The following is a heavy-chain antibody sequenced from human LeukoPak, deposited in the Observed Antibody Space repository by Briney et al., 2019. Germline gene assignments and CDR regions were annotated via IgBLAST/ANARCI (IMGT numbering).Heavy chain of an antibody. CDR2: VNHSGGT. CDR3: ARSGTYLYSSTHDS. J-gene: IGHJ4*02. D-gene: IGHD6-19*01. Sequence: SETLSLTCAVYGGSFGNYYWGWIRQPPGKGLEWIGEVNHSGGTTYNPSLTTRVTILLDTSKNQFSLKLNSLTAADTAVYYCARSGTYLYSSTHDSWGQGTLITVSS. CDR1: GGSFGNYY. V-gene: IGHV4-34*01.